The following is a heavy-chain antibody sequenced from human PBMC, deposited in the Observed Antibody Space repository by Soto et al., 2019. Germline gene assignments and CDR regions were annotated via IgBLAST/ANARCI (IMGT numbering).Heavy chain of an antibody. V-gene: IGHV3-23*01. CDR2: ISGSGDSA. Sequence: GGSLRVSCAASGVTFSGYAMTWVRQAPGKGLEWVSSISGSGDSAYYADSVKGRFTISRDNSKNTLYLQMSSLRAEDTAVYYCAKDGYLGYYYGLDVWGQGTTVTVSS. D-gene: IGHD6-25*01. CDR3: AKDGYLGYYYGLDV. J-gene: IGHJ6*02. CDR1: GVTFSGYA.